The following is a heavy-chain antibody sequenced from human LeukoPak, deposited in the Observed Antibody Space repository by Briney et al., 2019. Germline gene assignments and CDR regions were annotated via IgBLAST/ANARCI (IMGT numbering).Heavy chain of an antibody. Sequence: SETLSLICTVSGASINSRDYYWGWIRQPPGQGLEWIGSIYSDGTTYYNPSLKSRVPISADTSKNHFSLWLSSVTAADMAVYYCAKHRGSFLEAFDIWGQGTAVSVSS. CDR1: GASINSRDYY. J-gene: IGHJ3*02. V-gene: IGHV4-39*01. CDR3: AKHRGSFLEAFDI. CDR2: IYSDGTT. D-gene: IGHD1-26*01.